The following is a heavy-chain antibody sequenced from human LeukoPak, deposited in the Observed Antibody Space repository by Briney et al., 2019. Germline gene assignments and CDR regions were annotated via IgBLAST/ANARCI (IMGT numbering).Heavy chain of an antibody. Sequence: GGSLRLSCSVFGFTFSSYAMHWVRQPPGKGLEYVSSISSNAHPTYYADSVKGRFTISRDNSKSTLYLQMSSLRPEDTAVYYCVKDRAVDYRGQGTLVTVSS. CDR1: GFTFSSYA. V-gene: IGHV3-64D*06. J-gene: IGHJ4*02. D-gene: IGHD3-10*01. CDR3: VKDRAVDY. CDR2: ISSNAHPT.